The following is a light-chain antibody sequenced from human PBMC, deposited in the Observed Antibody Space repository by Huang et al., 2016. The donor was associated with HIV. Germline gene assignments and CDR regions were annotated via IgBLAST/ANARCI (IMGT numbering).Light chain of an antibody. CDR3: QHYGSSPRP. CDR1: QSISSRP. V-gene: IGKV3-20*01. Sequence: EIVLTQAPGTLSLSPGGGATLSCRARQSISSRPLAWYQQKPGQAPRLLIYGASARATGIPDRFSGSGSGTDFTLTITRLEPEDFAVYYCQHYGSSPRPFGQGTRVEI. CDR2: GAS. J-gene: IGKJ1*01.